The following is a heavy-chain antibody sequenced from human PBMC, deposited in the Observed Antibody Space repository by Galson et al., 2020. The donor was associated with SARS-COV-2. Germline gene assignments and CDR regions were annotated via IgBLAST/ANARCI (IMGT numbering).Heavy chain of an antibody. CDR2: LHRDGSTT. D-gene: IGHD3-10*01. CDR3: ARESAVQGGYYMDV. J-gene: IGHJ6*03. Sequence: GGSLRLSCAASGFTFSTYWMHWVRQAPGTGLVWVSRLHRDGSTTTYADSVQGRFTISRDNAKNTLYLQMSSLRAEDAAVYYCARESAVQGGYYMDVWGKGTTVTVSS. CDR1: GFTFSTYW. V-gene: IGHV3-74*01.